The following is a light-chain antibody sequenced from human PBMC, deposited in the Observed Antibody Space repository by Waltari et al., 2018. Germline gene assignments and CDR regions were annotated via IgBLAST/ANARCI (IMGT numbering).Light chain of an antibody. CDR2: KPS. CDR3: QQYKSPTWT. J-gene: IGKJ1*01. V-gene: IGKV1-5*03. CDR1: QSISGW. Sequence: DIQMTQSPSTLSAFVGDRVTITCRASQSISGWLAWYQQKPGKAPNLLIFKPSTFESWVPSSFSGIGSGTEFTLTINSLQPDDFATYYCQQYKSPTWTFGQGTKVEIK.